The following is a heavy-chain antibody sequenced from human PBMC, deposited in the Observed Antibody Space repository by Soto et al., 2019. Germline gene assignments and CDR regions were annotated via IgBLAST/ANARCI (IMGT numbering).Heavy chain of an antibody. V-gene: IGHV1-8*01. CDR2: MNPTNGNA. J-gene: IGHJ5*02. D-gene: IGHD6-19*01. CDR3: ARAVGIAVPGLDL. Sequence: QERLVQSGAELRRPGASVKISCRASGYNFPSFNVNWVRQASGQGPEWLGWMNPTNGNAAFARDFQGRVTMTRDLSTDTAYLELGGLSSGDTAIYYCARAVGIAVPGLDLWGPGTVVTVS. CDR1: GYNFPSFN.